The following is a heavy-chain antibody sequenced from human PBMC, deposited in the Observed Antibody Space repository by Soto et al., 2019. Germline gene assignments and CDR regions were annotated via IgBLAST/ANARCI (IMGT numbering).Heavy chain of an antibody. V-gene: IGHV4-38-2*02. Sequence: SATLSITCVVSSYSISSGFFWAWIRQPPGKGLEWVGSIYHTGDTHYNPSLRSQVSMSVDTSKNHFSLRLTYLTAADTAVYFCARDTNSLDLWGQGILVTVSS. J-gene: IGHJ5*02. CDR3: ARDTNSLDL. CDR2: IYHTGDT. CDR1: SYSISSGFF. D-gene: IGHD2-8*01.